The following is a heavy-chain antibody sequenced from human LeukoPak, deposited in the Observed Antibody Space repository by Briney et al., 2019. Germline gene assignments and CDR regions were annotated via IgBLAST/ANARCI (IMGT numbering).Heavy chain of an antibody. V-gene: IGHV3-48*03. CDR3: ARDPTFFDY. CDR1: GFTFSSYE. CDR2: IGSSGSIK. Sequence: PGGSLRLSCAASGFTFSSYEMNWVRQAPGKGLEWVSYIGSSGSIKYYADSVKGRFTISRDNAKNSLYLQMNSLRAEDTAVYYCARDPTFFDYWGQETLVTFST. D-gene: IGHD4-11*01. J-gene: IGHJ4*02.